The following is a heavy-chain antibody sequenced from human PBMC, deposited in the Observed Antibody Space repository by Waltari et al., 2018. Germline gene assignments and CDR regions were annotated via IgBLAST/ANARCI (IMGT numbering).Heavy chain of an antibody. CDR3: ARGLDIVVVPAASFWFDP. CDR1: GGSFSGYY. J-gene: IGHJ5*02. Sequence: QVQLQQWGAGLLKPSETLSLTCAVYGGSFSGYYWSWLRQPPGKGLEWIGEINHSGSTNYNPSLKSRVTISVDTSKNQFSLKLSSVTAADTAVYYCARGLDIVVVPAASFWFDPWGQGTLVTVSS. D-gene: IGHD2-2*01. CDR2: INHSGST. V-gene: IGHV4-34*01.